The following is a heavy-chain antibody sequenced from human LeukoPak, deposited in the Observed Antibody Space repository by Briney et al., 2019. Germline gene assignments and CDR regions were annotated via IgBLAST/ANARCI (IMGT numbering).Heavy chain of an antibody. J-gene: IGHJ5*02. CDR2: INPNSGGT. CDR3: AIADYYDIWFDP. Sequence: ASVKVSCKASGYIFTGYFMHWVRQAPGQGLEWMGWINPNSGGTNYAQKFQGRVTMTRDTSISTAYMELSRLRSDDTAVYYCAIADYYDIWFDPWGQGTLVTVSS. CDR1: GYIFTGYF. V-gene: IGHV1-2*02. D-gene: IGHD3-22*01.